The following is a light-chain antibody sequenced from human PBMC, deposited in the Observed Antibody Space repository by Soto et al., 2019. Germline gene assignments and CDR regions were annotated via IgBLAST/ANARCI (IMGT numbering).Light chain of an antibody. V-gene: IGLV2-14*01. CDR3: SSYSSSTVRYV. J-gene: IGLJ1*01. CDR2: EVS. Sequence: QSVLTQPASVSGSPGQSITMSCTGTSSDVGSYDFVSWYQQHPGKAPKLLIYEVSNRPSEVSARFSGSKSDNTASLTISGLQAADEADYFCSSYSSSTVRYVFGSGTKVTVL. CDR1: SSDVGSYDF.